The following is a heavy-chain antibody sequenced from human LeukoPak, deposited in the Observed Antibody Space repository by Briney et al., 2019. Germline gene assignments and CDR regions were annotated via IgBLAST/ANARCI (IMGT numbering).Heavy chain of an antibody. V-gene: IGHV3-48*03. CDR3: AKDQPLSPWAYYFDY. J-gene: IGHJ4*02. Sequence: GGSLRLSCAASGFTFSSYEMNWVRQAPGKGLEWVSYISSSGSTIYYADSVKGRFTISRDNAKNSLYLQMNSLRAEDTAVYYCAKDQPLSPWAYYFDYWGQGTLVTVSS. D-gene: IGHD3-16*01. CDR2: ISSSGSTI. CDR1: GFTFSSYE.